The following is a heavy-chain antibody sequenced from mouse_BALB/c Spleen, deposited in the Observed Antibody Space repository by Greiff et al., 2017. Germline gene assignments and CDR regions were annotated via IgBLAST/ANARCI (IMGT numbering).Heavy chain of an antibody. CDR3: ACPGFPWFAY. V-gene: IGHV2-2*02. CDR1: GFSLTSYG. D-gene: IGHD4-1*01. Sequence: QVQLQQSGPGLVQPSQSLSITCTASGFSLTSYGVHWVRQSPGKGLEWLGVIWSGGSTDYNAAFISRLTISKDNSKSKVCFIMYRMQANDKAIYYCACPGFPWFAYWGQGTLVTVSA. J-gene: IGHJ3*01. CDR2: IWSGGST.